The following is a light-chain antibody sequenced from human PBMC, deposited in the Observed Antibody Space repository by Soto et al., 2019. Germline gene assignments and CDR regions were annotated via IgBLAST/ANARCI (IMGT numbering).Light chain of an antibody. CDR1: QGISSY. CDR2: SAS. V-gene: IGKV1-27*01. CDR3: QKYNSAPFT. Sequence: DIQLTQSPTALSACAVSVVNITCRVSQGISSYLNWYRQKPGKVPKLLIYSASTLQSGVPSRFSGSGSGTDFTLTISSLQPEDVATYYCQKYNSAPFTFGHGTKVDI. J-gene: IGKJ3*01.